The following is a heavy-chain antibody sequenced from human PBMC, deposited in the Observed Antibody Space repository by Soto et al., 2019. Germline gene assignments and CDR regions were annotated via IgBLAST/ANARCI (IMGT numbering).Heavy chain of an antibody. D-gene: IGHD2-8*01. J-gene: IGHJ1*01. V-gene: IGHV4-31*03. CDR1: GGSINSGGSH. Sequence: SETLSLTCSVSGGSINSGGSHWTWIRQHPEKGLEWIGFIYFYNGATSSTSYNPPLQSRVVISVDTSKNHFSLNLNSVTVADTAVSFCAWGTDAYKNGFWGLGTLVTVSS. CDR3: AWGTDAYKNGF. CDR2: IYFYNGATSST.